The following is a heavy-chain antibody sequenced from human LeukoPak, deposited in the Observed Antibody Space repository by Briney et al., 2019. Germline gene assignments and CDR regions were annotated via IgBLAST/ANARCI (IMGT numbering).Heavy chain of an antibody. J-gene: IGHJ5*01. Sequence: GGSLRLSCAASGFTFNSFQMNWVRQAPGKGLEWISYIDSSGTTEYYADSVKGRFTISRDNAKNSLYLQMNSLTGEDTAVYYCARDGTTNRYNWFDSWGQGTLVTVSS. CDR2: IDSSGTTE. CDR1: GFTFNSFQ. D-gene: IGHD2-8*01. V-gene: IGHV3-48*03. CDR3: ARDGTTNRYNWFDS.